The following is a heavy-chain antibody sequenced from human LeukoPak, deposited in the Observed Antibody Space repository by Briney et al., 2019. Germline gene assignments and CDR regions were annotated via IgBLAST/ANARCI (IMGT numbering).Heavy chain of an antibody. V-gene: IGHV5-51*01. D-gene: IGHD2-2*01. Sequence: GESLKISCKGSGYTFTNYWIGWVRQMPGKGLEWMGIIYPGDSDTRYSPSFQGQVTISADKSISTAYLQWSSLKASDTAMYYCARVTEDIVVVPAAATNWFDPWGQGTLVTVSS. CDR1: GYTFTNYW. CDR3: ARVTEDIVVVPAAATNWFDP. CDR2: IYPGDSDT. J-gene: IGHJ5*02.